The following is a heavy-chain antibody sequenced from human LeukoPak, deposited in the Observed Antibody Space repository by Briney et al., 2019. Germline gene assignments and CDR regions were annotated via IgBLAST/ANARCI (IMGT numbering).Heavy chain of an antibody. CDR1: EFTFSDYY. CDR2: ISSTGSTI. D-gene: IGHD2-8*01. CDR3: AAGVALDY. V-gene: IGHV3-11*04. Sequence: GGSLRLSCVASEFTFSDYYMTWIRQAPGKGLEWLAHISSTGSTIFYADSVKGRFTISRDNAKNSLYLQLNSLSAEDTAVYYCAAGVALDYWGQGTPVTVSS. J-gene: IGHJ4*02.